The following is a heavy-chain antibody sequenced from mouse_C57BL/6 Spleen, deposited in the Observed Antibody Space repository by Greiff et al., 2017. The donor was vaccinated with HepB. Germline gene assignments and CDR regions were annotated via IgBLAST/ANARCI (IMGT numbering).Heavy chain of an antibody. V-gene: IGHV1-7*01. D-gene: IGHD1-1*01. CDR1: GYTFTSYW. CDR3: ARTGSSSWFAY. Sequence: VQLQQSGAELAKPGASVKLSCKASGYTFTSYWMHWVKQRPGQGLEWIGYINPSSGYTKYNQKFKDKATLTADKSSRTAYMQMSSLTYEDSAVYYCARTGSSSWFAYGGQGTLVTVSA. J-gene: IGHJ3*01. CDR2: INPSSGYT.